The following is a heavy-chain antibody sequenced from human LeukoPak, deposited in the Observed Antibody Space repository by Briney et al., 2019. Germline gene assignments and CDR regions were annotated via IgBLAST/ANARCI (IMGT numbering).Heavy chain of an antibody. CDR2: IYPGDSDT. CDR3: ARHGAELLSAFDI. V-gene: IGHV5-51*01. D-gene: IGHD1-26*01. CDR1: GYSFTSYW. Sequence: GESLKISCKGSGYSFTSYWIGWVRQMPGKGLEWMGIIYPGDSDTRYSPSFQGQVTISPDKSISTAYLQWSSLKASDTAMYYCARHGAELLSAFDIWGQGTMVTVSS. J-gene: IGHJ3*02.